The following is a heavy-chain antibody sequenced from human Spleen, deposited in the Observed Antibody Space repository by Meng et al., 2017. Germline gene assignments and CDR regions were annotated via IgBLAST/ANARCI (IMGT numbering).Heavy chain of an antibody. CDR1: GFTFSSYS. J-gene: IGHJ3*02. V-gene: IGHV3-21*04. CDR2: ISSSSYI. Sequence: GGSLRLSCAASGFTFSSYSMNWVRQAPGKGLEWVSSISSSSYIYYADSVKGRFTISRDNSKNTLYLQMNSLRAEDTAVYYCATFPRGFDIWGQGTMVTVSS. CDR3: ATFPRGFDI.